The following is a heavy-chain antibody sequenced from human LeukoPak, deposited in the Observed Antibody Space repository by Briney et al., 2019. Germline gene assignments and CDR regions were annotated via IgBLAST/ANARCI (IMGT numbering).Heavy chain of an antibody. CDR2: ISTSSNTI. J-gene: IGHJ4*02. Sequence: PGGSLRLSCAASGFTFSSYSMNWVRQAPGKGLEWISYISTSSNTIYYADSVKGRFTISRDNAKNSLYLQMNSLRAEDTAVYYCARDRYDGSGYWRYYFDYWGQGTLVTVSS. D-gene: IGHD3-22*01. CDR3: ARDRYDGSGYWRYYFDY. V-gene: IGHV3-48*01. CDR1: GFTFSSYS.